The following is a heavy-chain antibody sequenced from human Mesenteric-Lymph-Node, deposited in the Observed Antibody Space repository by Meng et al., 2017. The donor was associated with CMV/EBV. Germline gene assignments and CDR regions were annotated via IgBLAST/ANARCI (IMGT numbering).Heavy chain of an antibody. CDR2: IKCNDGTT. J-gene: IGHJ4*02. CDR1: GYTFTGYY. Sequence: SCQTSGYTFTGYYIHWVRQAPGQGLEWMGRIKCNDGTTNYAQKFQGRVTVTRDTSITTAHMELTRLTSDDTALYYCARSPDIGGDYWGQGTLVTVSS. V-gene: IGHV1-2*06. CDR3: ARSPDIGGDY.